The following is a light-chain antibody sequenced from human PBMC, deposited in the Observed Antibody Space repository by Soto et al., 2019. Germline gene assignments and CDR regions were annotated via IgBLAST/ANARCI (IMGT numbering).Light chain of an antibody. V-gene: IGKV3-20*01. CDR1: QSVTSNF. J-gene: IGKJ2*01. CDR2: GAS. CDR3: QQYGRSPLLYT. Sequence: ENVLTQSPGTLSLSPGERATLSCRASQSVTSNFLAWYQQKPGQAPRLLIYGASTRAAGVPDRFSGSGSGTDFTLTITRLEPKDFAVYYCQQYGRSPLLYTFGQGTKLGVK.